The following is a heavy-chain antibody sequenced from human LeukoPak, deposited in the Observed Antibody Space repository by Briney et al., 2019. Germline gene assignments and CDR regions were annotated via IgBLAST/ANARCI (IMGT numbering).Heavy chain of an antibody. Sequence: PGGSLRLSCAASGFPFSPYSMNWVRQAPGKGLEWVSSISSSSGYIYYADSVKGRFTISRDNAKNSLYLQMNSLRAEDTAVYYCAGGSLLWGAFDIWGQGTMVTVSS. V-gene: IGHV3-21*01. CDR1: GFPFSPYS. CDR2: ISSSSGYI. CDR3: AGGSLLWGAFDI. D-gene: IGHD2-2*01. J-gene: IGHJ3*02.